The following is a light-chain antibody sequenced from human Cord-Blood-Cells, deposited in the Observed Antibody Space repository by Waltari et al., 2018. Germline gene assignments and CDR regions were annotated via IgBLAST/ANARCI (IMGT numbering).Light chain of an antibody. Sequence: EIVMTQSPATLSVSPGERATLSCRASQSVSSNLAWYQQKPGQAPRLLIYGASTRATGIPARFIGMCSGTEFTLTISSLQSEDFAVYYCQQYNNWPPWTFGQGTKVEIK. CDR1: QSVSSN. CDR3: QQYNNWPPWT. CDR2: GAS. V-gene: IGKV3-15*01. J-gene: IGKJ1*01.